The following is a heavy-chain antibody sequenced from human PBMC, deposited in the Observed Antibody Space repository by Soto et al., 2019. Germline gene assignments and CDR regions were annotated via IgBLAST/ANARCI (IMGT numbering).Heavy chain of an antibody. CDR2: ISAYNGNT. CDR3: ARVVVTAIKRGAFDI. D-gene: IGHD2-21*02. J-gene: IGHJ3*02. V-gene: IGHV1-18*01. Sequence: ASVKVSCKASGGTFSSYGSSWVRQAPGQGLEWMGWISAYNGNTNYAQKLQGRVTMTTDTSTSTAYMELRSLRSDDTAVYYCARVVVTAIKRGAFDIWGQGTMVT. CDR1: GGTFSSYG.